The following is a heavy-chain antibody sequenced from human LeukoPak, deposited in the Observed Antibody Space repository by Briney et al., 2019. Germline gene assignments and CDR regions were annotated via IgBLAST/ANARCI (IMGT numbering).Heavy chain of an antibody. V-gene: IGHV3-23*01. CDR2: ISGSGGST. Sequence: PGGSLRLSCAASGFTFSSYAMSWVHQAPGKGLEWVSAISGSGGSTYYADSVKGRFTISRDNFKNTLYLQMNSLRAEDTAVYYCAKDRSGSYYRYFDYWGQGTLVTVSS. CDR1: GFTFSSYA. D-gene: IGHD1-26*01. CDR3: AKDRSGSYYRYFDY. J-gene: IGHJ4*02.